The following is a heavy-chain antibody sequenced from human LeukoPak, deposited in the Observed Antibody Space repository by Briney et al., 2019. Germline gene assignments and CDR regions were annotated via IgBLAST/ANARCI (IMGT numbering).Heavy chain of an antibody. V-gene: IGHV3-48*01. Sequence: SGGSLRLSCAASGFTFSSYSMNWVRQAPGKGLEWVSYISSSSSTIYYADSVKGRFTIYRDNSKNSMYLQMNSLRAEDPAVYYCARDEGFCSGRRCHIPGFDYWGQGTLVTVSS. CDR1: GFTFSSYS. J-gene: IGHJ4*02. D-gene: IGHD2-15*01. CDR3: ARDEGFCSGRRCHIPGFDY. CDR2: ISSSSSTI.